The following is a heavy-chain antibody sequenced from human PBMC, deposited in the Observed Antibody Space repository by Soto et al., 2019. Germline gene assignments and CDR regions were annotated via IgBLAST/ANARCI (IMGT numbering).Heavy chain of an antibody. CDR3: ARERYGSSWSDLDY. J-gene: IGHJ4*02. Sequence: EVQLVESGGDLVQPGGSLRLSCAASGFTFSNYRMHWVRQAPGKGLVWVSHIISDGSSTTYADSVKGRFTISRDNAKNTLYLQMNSLRAEDTAMYYCARERYGSSWSDLDYWGQGTLVTVSS. CDR2: IISDGSST. CDR1: GFTFSNYR. D-gene: IGHD6-13*01. V-gene: IGHV3-74*01.